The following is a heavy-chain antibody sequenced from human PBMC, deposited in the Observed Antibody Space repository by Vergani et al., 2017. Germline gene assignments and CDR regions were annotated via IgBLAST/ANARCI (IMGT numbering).Heavy chain of an antibody. J-gene: IGHJ4*02. V-gene: IGHV3-30*02. CDR3: ARDTH. CDR1: GFTFSSYG. Sequence: VQLVESGGGVVQPGGSLRLSCAASGFTFSSYGMHWVRQAPGKGLEWVAFIRYDGSNKYYADSVKGRFTISRDNSKNTLYLQMNSLRAEDTAVYYCARDTHWGQGTLVTVSS. CDR2: IRYDGSNK.